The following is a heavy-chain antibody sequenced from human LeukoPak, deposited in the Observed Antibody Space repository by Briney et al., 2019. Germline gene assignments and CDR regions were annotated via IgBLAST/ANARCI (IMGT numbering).Heavy chain of an antibody. D-gene: IGHD3-3*01. J-gene: IGHJ6*02. Sequence: GASVKVSCKASGYTLTEYYIHWVRQGPGQGLEWMAIIKPSDGSILYAQKFQGRITVTRDTSTSTVYMELSSLRSEDTAVYYCAREGVDDSYGMDVWGQGTTVTVFS. CDR1: GYTLTEYY. CDR2: IKPSDGSI. CDR3: AREGVDDSYGMDV. V-gene: IGHV1-46*01.